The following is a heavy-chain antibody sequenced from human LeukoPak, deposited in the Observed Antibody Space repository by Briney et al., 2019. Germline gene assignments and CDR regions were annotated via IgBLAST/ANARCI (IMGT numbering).Heavy chain of an antibody. CDR1: GGSISSGGYY. CDR3: ARGGRITMVRGASFDY. Sequence: SQTVSLTCTVSGGSISSGGYYWSWIRQHPGKGLEWIGYIYYSGSTYYNPSLKSRVTISVDTSKNQFSLKLSSVTAADTAVYYCARGGRITMVRGASFDYWGQGTLVTVSS. V-gene: IGHV4-31*03. J-gene: IGHJ4*02. D-gene: IGHD3-10*01. CDR2: IYYSGST.